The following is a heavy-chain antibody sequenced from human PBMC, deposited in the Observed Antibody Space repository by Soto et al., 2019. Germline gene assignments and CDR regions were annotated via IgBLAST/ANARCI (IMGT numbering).Heavy chain of an antibody. J-gene: IGHJ4*02. CDR1: GYTFTSYG. V-gene: IGHV1-18*01. CDR3: ARVLRRDDYIWGSYRIDY. Sequence: ASVKVSCKASGYTFTSYGISWVRQAPGQGLEWMGWISAYNGNTNYAQKLQGRVTMTTDTSTSTAYMELRSLRSDDTAVYYCARVLRRDDYIWGSYRIDYWGQGTLVTVSS. D-gene: IGHD3-16*02. CDR2: ISAYNGNT.